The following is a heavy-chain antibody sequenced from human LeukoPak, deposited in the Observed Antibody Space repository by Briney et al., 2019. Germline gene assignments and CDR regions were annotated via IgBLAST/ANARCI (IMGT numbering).Heavy chain of an antibody. Sequence: PSETLSRTCTVSGGSISSYYWGWIRQPPGKGLEWIGYIYYSGSTNYNPSLKSRVTISVDTSKNQFSLKLSSVTAADTAVYYCARSLGGEDAFDIWGQGTMVTVSS. CDR1: GGSISSYY. D-gene: IGHD2-21*01. J-gene: IGHJ3*02. V-gene: IGHV4-59*08. CDR3: ARSLGGEDAFDI. CDR2: IYYSGST.